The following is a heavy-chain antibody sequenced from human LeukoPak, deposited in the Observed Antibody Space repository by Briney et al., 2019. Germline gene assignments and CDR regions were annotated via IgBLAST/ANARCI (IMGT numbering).Heavy chain of an antibody. D-gene: IGHD3-10*01. V-gene: IGHV3-21*01. Sequence: GGPLRLSCAASGFTFSSYSMNWVRQAPGKGLEWASSISSSSSYIYYADSVKGRFTISRDNAKNSLYLQMNSLRAEDTAVYYCARDYGYYYYYGMDVWGQGTTVTVSS. CDR3: ARDYGYYYYYGMDV. CDR1: GFTFSSYS. CDR2: ISSSSSYI. J-gene: IGHJ6*02.